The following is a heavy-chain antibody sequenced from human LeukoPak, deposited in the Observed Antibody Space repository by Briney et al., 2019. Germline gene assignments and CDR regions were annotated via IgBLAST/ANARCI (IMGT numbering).Heavy chain of an antibody. Sequence: ASVKVSCKASGYTFTSYGISWVRQAPGQGLEWMGWISAYNGNTNYAQKLQGRVTMTTDTSTSTAYMELRSLRSDDTAVYYCARDVKNWSRPPERFLEWLLTDYWGQGTLVTVSS. D-gene: IGHD3-3*01. CDR2: ISAYNGNT. J-gene: IGHJ4*02. CDR1: GYTFTSYG. CDR3: ARDVKNWSRPPERFLEWLLTDY. V-gene: IGHV1-18*01.